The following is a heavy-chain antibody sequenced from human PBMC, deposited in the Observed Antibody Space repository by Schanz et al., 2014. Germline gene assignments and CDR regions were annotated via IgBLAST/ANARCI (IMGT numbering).Heavy chain of an antibody. CDR2: ISGGGGST. J-gene: IGHJ4*02. Sequence: EVQLVESGGGLVQPGGSLRLSCAASGFTFSSYWMHWVRQVPGKGLVWVSAISGGGGSTYYADSVKGRFTISRDNSKNTLYLQMNSLRAEDTAVYYCAKDAENTAMITDYFDYWGQGTLVTVSS. CDR3: AKDAENTAMITDYFDY. D-gene: IGHD5-18*01. CDR1: GFTFSSYW. V-gene: IGHV3-23*04.